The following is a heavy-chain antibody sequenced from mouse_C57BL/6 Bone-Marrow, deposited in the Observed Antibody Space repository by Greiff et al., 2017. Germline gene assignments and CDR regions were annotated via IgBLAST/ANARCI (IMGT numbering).Heavy chain of an antibody. D-gene: IGHD1-1*01. Sequence: EVKLVESGGGLVKPGGSLKLSCAASGFTFSSYAMSWVRQTPEKRLEWVATISDGGSYTYYPDNVKGRFTISRDNAKNNLYLQMRHLKSEDTAMYYCARTYGSLYYYAMDYWGQGTSVTVSS. CDR1: GFTFSSYA. CDR3: ARTYGSLYYYAMDY. V-gene: IGHV5-4*03. CDR2: ISDGGSYT. J-gene: IGHJ4*01.